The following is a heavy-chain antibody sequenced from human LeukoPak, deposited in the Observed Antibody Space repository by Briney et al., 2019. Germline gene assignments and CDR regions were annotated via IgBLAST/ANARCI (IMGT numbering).Heavy chain of an antibody. V-gene: IGHV4-61*02. CDR2: FYISGST. D-gene: IGHD3-10*01. CDR3: ARVNFGFYYYYYYMDV. CDR1: GGSISSGSYY. J-gene: IGHJ6*03. Sequence: SETLSLTCTVSGGSISSGSYYWTWIRQPAGKGLEWIGRFYISGSTNYNPSLKSRVTISADTSKNQFSLKLSSVTAADTAVYYCARVNFGFYYYYYYMDVWGKGTTVTVSS.